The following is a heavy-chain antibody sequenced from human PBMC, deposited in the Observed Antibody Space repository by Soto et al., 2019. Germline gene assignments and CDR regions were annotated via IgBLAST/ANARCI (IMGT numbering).Heavy chain of an antibody. V-gene: IGHV5-10-1*01. CDR3: AIYVDTAKDGLMGGFDY. D-gene: IGHD5-18*01. J-gene: IGHJ4*02. CDR1: GYSFTSYW. CDR2: IDPSDSYT. Sequence: GESLKISCKGSGYSFTSYWISWVRQMPGKGLEWMGRIDPSDSYTNYSPSSQGHVTISADKSISTAYLQWSSLKASDTAMYYCAIYVDTAKDGLMGGFDYWGQGTLVTVSS.